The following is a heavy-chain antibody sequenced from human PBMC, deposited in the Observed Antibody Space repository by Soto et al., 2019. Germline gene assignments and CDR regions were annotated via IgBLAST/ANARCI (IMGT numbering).Heavy chain of an antibody. CDR2: ISSSSSYI. J-gene: IGHJ3*02. CDR3: ARDYSSGWYDAFDI. CDR1: GFTFSSYS. D-gene: IGHD6-19*01. Sequence: PGGSLRLSCAASGFTFSSYSMNWVRQAPGKGLEWVSSISSSSSYIYYADSVKGRFTISRDNAKNSLYLQMNSLRAEDTAVYYCARDYSSGWYDAFDIRGQGTMVTVSS. V-gene: IGHV3-21*01.